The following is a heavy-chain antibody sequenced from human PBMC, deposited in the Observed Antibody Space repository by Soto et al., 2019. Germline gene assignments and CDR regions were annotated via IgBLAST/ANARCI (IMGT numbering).Heavy chain of an antibody. V-gene: IGHV4-59*01. CDR3: ARVSPDSWFDP. CDR2: IYYSGST. CDR1: GGSISSYY. J-gene: IGHJ5*02. Sequence: SETLSLTCTVSGGSISSYYWSWIRQPPGKGLEWIGYIYYSGSTNYNPSLKSRVTISVDTSKNQFSLKLSSVTAADTAVYYCARVSPDSWFDPWGQGTLVTVSS.